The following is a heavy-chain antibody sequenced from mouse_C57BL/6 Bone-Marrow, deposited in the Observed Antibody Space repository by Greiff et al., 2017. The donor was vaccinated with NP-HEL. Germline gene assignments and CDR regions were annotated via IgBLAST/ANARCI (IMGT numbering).Heavy chain of an antibody. J-gene: IGHJ1*03. CDR1: GFTFSDYY. V-gene: IGHV5-16*01. CDR3: ARDDGSSYFDV. Sequence: EVKLVESEGGLVQPGRSMKLSCTASGFTFSDYYMAWVRQVPEKGLEWVANINYDGSSTYYLDSLKSRFIISRDNAKNILYLQMSSLKSEDTATYYCARDDGSSYFDVWGTGTTVTVSS. D-gene: IGHD1-1*01. CDR2: INYDGSST.